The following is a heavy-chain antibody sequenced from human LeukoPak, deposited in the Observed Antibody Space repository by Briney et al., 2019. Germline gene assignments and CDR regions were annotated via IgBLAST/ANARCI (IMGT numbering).Heavy chain of an antibody. CDR3: ARDQSRGHFGRSGDAFDI. J-gene: IGHJ3*02. CDR1: GFTFSSYS. CDR2: ISSSSYI. D-gene: IGHD2-2*01. V-gene: IGHV3-21*01. Sequence: GGSPRLSCAASGFTFSSYSMNWVRQAPGKGLEWVSSISSSSYIYYADSVKGRFTISRDNAKNSLYLQMNSLRAEDTAVYYCARDQSRGHFGRSGDAFDIWGQGTMVTVSS.